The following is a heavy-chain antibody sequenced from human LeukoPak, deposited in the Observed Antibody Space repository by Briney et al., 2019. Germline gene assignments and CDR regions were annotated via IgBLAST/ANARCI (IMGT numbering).Heavy chain of an antibody. V-gene: IGHV4-4*07. CDR3: ARDSYSGPGTYYYSTDV. CDR1: GGSISSDY. J-gene: IGHJ6*03. D-gene: IGHD3-10*01. Sequence: SETLSVTCAVSGGSISSDYRSWIRQPPGKGLGWIGRIYTSGSTNYNPSPKSRVTLSVATSTTPFSLKLSSVTAADTAVYYCARDSYSGPGTYYYSTDVCGKGSTVT. CDR2: IYTSGST.